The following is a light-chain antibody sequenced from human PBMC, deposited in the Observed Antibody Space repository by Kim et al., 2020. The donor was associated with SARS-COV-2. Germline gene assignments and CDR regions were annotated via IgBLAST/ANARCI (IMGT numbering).Light chain of an antibody. CDR1: NIGSKS. CDR2: YDS. CDR3: QVWDSSSDHYV. V-gene: IGLV3-21*04. J-gene: IGLJ1*01. Sequence: SYELTQPPSVSVAPGKTARITCGGNNIGSKSVHWYQQKPGQAPVLVIYYDSDRPSGIPERFSGSNSGNTATLTISRVGAGDEADYYCQVWDSSSDHYVF.